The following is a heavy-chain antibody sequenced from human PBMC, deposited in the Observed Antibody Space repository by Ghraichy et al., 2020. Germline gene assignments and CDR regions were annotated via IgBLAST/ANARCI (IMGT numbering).Heavy chain of an antibody. J-gene: IGHJ4*02. CDR2: VGGSSGGR. D-gene: IGHD7-27*01. Sequence: GGSLRLACAASGFAFSSSAMNWVRQAPGKGLAWVSVVGGSSGGRYYSDSVKGRFNISRDNSKNTVYLEMNRLRADDTAFYFCAKTGDSSGWNYFDHWGQGTLVTVSS. V-gene: IGHV3-23*01. CDR1: GFAFSSSA. CDR3: AKTGDSSGWNYFDH.